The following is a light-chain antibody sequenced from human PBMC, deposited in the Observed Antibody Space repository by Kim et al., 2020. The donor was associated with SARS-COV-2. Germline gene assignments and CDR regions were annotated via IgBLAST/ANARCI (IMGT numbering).Light chain of an antibody. Sequence: QSITISCTGTSSDVGGYKYVSWYQQHPGKAPKLVIYEVDYRPSGVSIRFSGSKSGNTASLTISGLQAEDEADYYCSSYIRGSTNYVFGTGTKVTVL. CDR1: SSDVGGYKY. CDR2: EVD. J-gene: IGLJ1*01. CDR3: SSYIRGSTNYV. V-gene: IGLV2-14*01.